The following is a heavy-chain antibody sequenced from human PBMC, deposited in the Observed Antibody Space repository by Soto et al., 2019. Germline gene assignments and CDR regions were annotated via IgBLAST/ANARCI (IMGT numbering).Heavy chain of an antibody. CDR1: GFSVTANY. CDR3: HGYGY. V-gene: IGHV3-53*01. J-gene: IGHJ4*02. Sequence: EVQVVESGGGLIQPGGSLRLSCEVSGFSVTANYMSWVRQAPGKGLEWVSVIYSGGTTYYVDSVKGQFSISRDISKNTLYLQMNSLRAEDTAVYYCHGYGYWGQGTLVTVSS. D-gene: IGHD5-12*01. CDR2: IYSGGTT.